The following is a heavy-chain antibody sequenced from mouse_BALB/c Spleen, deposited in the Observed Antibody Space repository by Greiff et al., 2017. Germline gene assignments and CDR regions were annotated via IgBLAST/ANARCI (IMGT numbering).Heavy chain of an antibody. CDR3: ARWWFDY. CDR2: INPYNGDT. V-gene: IGHV1-20*02. J-gene: IGHJ2*01. CDR1: GYSFTGYF. D-gene: IGHD1-1*02. Sequence: VQLQQSGPELVKPGASVKISCKASGYSFTGYFMNWVMQSHGKSLEWIGRINPYNGDTFYNQKFKGKATLTVDKSSSTAHMELRSLASEDSAVYYCARWWFDYWGQGTTRTVAS.